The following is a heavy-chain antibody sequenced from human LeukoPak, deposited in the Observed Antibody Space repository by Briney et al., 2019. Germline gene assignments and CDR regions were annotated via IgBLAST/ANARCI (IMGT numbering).Heavy chain of an antibody. J-gene: IGHJ4*02. D-gene: IGHD4-17*01. Sequence: SETLSLTCAVSGGSISSSNWWSWVRQPPGKGLEWIGYIYYSGSTYYNPSLKSRVTISVDTSKNQFSLKLSSVTAADTAVYYCARVSVTTEGVFDYWGQGTLVTVSS. CDR1: GGSISSSNW. CDR2: IYYSGST. V-gene: IGHV4-4*02. CDR3: ARVSVTTEGVFDY.